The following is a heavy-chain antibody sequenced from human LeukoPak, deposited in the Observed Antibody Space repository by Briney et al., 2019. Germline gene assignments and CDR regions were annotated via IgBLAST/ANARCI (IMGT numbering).Heavy chain of an antibody. CDR1: GFTFSSYS. CDR3: ARGSQLVVAATLEDWFDP. J-gene: IGHJ5*02. D-gene: IGHD2-15*01. Sequence: KSGGSLRLSCAASGFTFSSYSMNWVRQAPGKGLEWFSSISSSSSYIYYADSVKGRFTISRDNAKNSLYLQMNSLRAEDTAVYYCARGSQLVVAATLEDWFDPWGQGTLVTVSS. V-gene: IGHV3-21*01. CDR2: ISSSSSYI.